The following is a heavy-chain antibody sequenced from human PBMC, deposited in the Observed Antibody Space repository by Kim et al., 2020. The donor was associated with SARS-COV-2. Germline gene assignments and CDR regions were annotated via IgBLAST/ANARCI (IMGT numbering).Heavy chain of an antibody. J-gene: IGHJ3*02. CDR1: GFTFSSYW. CDR2: IKQDGSEK. D-gene: IGHD6-13*01. Sequence: GGSLRLSCAASGFTFSSYWMSWVRQAPGKGLEWVANIKQDGSEKYYVDSVKGRFTISRDNAKNSLYLQMNSLRAEDTAVYYCASYKLAAAGTDDAFDIWGQGTMVTVSS. V-gene: IGHV3-7*03. CDR3: ASYKLAAAGTDDAFDI.